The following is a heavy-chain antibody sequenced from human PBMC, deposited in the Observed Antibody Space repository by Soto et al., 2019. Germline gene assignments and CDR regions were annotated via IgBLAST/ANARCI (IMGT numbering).Heavy chain of an antibody. V-gene: IGHV1-69*08. D-gene: IGHD3-10*01. CDR3: ARDRYYGSGSRFDY. J-gene: IGHJ4*02. Sequence: QVQLVQSGAEVKKPGSSVKVSCKASGGTFSSYTISWVRQAPGQGLELMGRIIPILGIANYAQKFQGRVTITADKSTSTAYMELSSLRSEDTAVYYCARDRYYGSGSRFDYWGQGSLVTVSS. CDR2: IIPILGIA. CDR1: GGTFSSYT.